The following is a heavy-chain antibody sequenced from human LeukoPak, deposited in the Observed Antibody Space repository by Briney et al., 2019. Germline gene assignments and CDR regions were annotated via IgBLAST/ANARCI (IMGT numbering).Heavy chain of an antibody. CDR3: AREDCSSTSCSDAFDI. CDR2: INWNGGST. CDR1: GFTFDDYG. J-gene: IGHJ3*02. Sequence: PGGSLRLSCAASGFTFDDYGMSWVRQAPGKGVEWVSGINWNGGSTGYADSVKGRFTISRDNAKNSLYLQMNSLRAEDTALYYCAREDCSSTSCSDAFDIWGQGTMVTVSS. V-gene: IGHV3-20*04. D-gene: IGHD2-2*01.